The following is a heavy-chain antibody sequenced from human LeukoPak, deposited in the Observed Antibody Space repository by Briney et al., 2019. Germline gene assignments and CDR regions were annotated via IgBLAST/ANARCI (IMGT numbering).Heavy chain of an antibody. J-gene: IGHJ5*02. CDR2: FDPEDGET. Sequence: ASVKVSCKVSGYTLTELSMHWVRQAPGKELEWMGGFDPEDGETIYAQKFQGRVTMTEDTSTDTAYMELSSLRSEDTAVYYCATSSMVRGGRFDPWGQGTLVTVSS. CDR1: GYTLTELS. CDR3: ATSSMVRGGRFDP. V-gene: IGHV1-24*01. D-gene: IGHD3-10*01.